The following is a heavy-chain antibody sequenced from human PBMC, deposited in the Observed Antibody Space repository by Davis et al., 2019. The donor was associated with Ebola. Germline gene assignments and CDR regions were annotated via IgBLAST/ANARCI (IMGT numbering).Heavy chain of an antibody. D-gene: IGHD2-2*01. CDR1: GYIFTSYG. J-gene: IGHJ5*02. CDR3: ARALGYCSSSSCYTNWFDP. Sequence: ASVQVSCKASGYIFTSYGISWVRQAPVQGPEWMGWISAYNGNTNYAQKLQGRVTMTTDTSTSTAYMELRSLRSDDTAVYYCARALGYCSSSSCYTNWFDPWGQGTLVTVSS. CDR2: ISAYNGNT. V-gene: IGHV1-18*01.